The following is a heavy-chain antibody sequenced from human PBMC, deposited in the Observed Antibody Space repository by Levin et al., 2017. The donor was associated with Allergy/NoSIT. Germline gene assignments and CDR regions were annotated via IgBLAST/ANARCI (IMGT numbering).Heavy chain of an antibody. CDR3: TRDTFGVDDY. CDR1: GFSVSRYW. V-gene: IGHV3-74*01. J-gene: IGHJ4*02. CDR2: INEDGSTI. Sequence: GGSLRLSCAASGFSVSRYWMHWVRQAPGKGLAWVSRINEDGSTINYADSVEGRFTISRDSAKNTLYLQMNSLRVEDTTVYYCTRDTFGVDDYWGQGTMVTVSS. D-gene: IGHD3-3*01.